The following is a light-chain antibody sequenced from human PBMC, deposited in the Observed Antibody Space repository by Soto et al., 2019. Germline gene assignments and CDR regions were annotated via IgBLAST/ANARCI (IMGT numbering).Light chain of an antibody. J-gene: IGKJ5*01. V-gene: IGKV3-11*01. Sequence: EIVLAQSPATLSLSPGERVTLTCRASQSVRTYLAWYLQRPGQAPSLLIYDGSNRATGVPARFSGSGSGTDFTLTISSLEPEDFAVYYCQQRANWPATFGQGTRLQIK. CDR2: DGS. CDR3: QQRANWPAT. CDR1: QSVRTY.